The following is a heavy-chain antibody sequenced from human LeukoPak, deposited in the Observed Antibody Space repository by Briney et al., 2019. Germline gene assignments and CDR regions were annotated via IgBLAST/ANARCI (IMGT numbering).Heavy chain of an antibody. Sequence: ASVKVSCKASGGTFSSYAISWVRQAPGQGLEWMGRIIPIFGTANYAQKFQGRVTITTDESTSTAYMELSSLRSEDTAVYYCARDISLGYSSGWYWGSFDYWGQGTLVTVSS. J-gene: IGHJ4*02. D-gene: IGHD6-19*01. CDR3: ARDISLGYSSGWYWGSFDY. CDR1: GGTFSSYA. V-gene: IGHV1-69*05. CDR2: IIPIFGTA.